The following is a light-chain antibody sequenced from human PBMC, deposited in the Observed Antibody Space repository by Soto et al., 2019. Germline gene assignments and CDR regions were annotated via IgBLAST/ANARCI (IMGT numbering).Light chain of an antibody. CDR3: AAWGDSLSGWV. Sequence: QSVLTQPPSASGTPGQRVTISCSGSRSNIGSNSVHWYQQLPGTAPKLLIYSNNQRPSGVPDRFSGSKSGTSASLAISGLRSEDEADYYCAAWGDSLSGWVFGGGTKLTVL. CDR2: SNN. V-gene: IGLV1-47*02. CDR1: RSNIGSNS. J-gene: IGLJ3*02.